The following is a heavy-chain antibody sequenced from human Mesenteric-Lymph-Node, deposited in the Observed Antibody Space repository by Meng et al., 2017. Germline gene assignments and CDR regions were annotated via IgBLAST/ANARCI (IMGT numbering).Heavy chain of an antibody. CDR2: ISSSSSYI. J-gene: IGHJ4*02. Sequence: EVQLVESGGGLVKPGWSLRLSCAASGFTFSSYSMNWVRQAPGKGLEWVSSISSSSSYIYCADSVKGRFTISRDNAKNSLYLQMNSLRAEDTAVYYCARNVRLRDGYNSDYWGQGTLVTVSS. CDR1: GFTFSSYS. D-gene: IGHD5-24*01. V-gene: IGHV3-21*01. CDR3: ARNVRLRDGYNSDY.